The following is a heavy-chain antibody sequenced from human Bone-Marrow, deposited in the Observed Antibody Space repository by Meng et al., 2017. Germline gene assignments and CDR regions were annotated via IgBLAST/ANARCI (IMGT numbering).Heavy chain of an antibody. CDR2: INPNSGAT. J-gene: IGHJ6*02. D-gene: IGHD3-10*01. CDR3: ARDLTITPNDYYYYGMDV. V-gene: IGHV1-2*02. CDR1: GYTFSDYY. Sequence: ASVKVSCKASGYTFSDYYMDWVRQAPGQGLEWMGWINPNSGATNYAQKFQGRVTLTRDKSITTVYMDVTSLTSEDTAVYYCARDLTITPNDYYYYGMDVWGQGTTVTVSS.